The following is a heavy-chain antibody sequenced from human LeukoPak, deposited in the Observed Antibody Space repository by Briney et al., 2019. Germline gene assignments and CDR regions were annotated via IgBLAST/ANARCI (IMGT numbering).Heavy chain of an antibody. V-gene: IGHV3-11*01. CDR1: GFTFSDYY. Sequence: GGSLRLSCAASGFTFSDYYMSWIRQAPGEGLEWVSYISSSGSTIYYADSVKGRFTISRDNAKNSLYLQMNSLRAEDTAVYYCARVGPLRYFDWLARGAGYYFDYWGQGTLVTVSS. CDR2: ISSSGSTI. D-gene: IGHD3-9*01. CDR3: ARVGPLRYFDWLARGAGYYFDY. J-gene: IGHJ4*02.